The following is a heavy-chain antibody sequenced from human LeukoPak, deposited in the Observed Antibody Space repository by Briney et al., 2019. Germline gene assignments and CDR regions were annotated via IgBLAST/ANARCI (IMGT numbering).Heavy chain of an antibody. Sequence: SETLSLTCAVYGGSFSGYYWSWIRQPPGKGLEWIGGINHSGSTNYNPSLKSRVTISVDTSKNQFSLKLSSVTAADTAVYYCARGKYNRGYSYGNFDYWGQGTLVTVSS. CDR1: GGSFSGYY. V-gene: IGHV4-34*01. D-gene: IGHD5-18*01. J-gene: IGHJ4*02. CDR3: ARGKYNRGYSYGNFDY. CDR2: INHSGST.